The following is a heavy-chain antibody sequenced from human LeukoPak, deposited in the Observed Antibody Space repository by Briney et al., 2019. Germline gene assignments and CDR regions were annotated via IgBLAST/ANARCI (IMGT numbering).Heavy chain of an antibody. D-gene: IGHD6-13*01. CDR3: ARDPCCWYSSSWYNDYYYYGMDV. CDR1: GFTFSSYW. CDR2: IKQDGSEK. Sequence: GGSLRLSCAASGFTFSSYWMNWARQAPGKGLEWVASIKQDGSEKYYVDSVKGRFTISRDNAKNSLYLQMNSLRAEDTAVYYCARDPCCWYSSSWYNDYYYYGMDVWGQGTTVTVSS. J-gene: IGHJ6*02. V-gene: IGHV3-7*01.